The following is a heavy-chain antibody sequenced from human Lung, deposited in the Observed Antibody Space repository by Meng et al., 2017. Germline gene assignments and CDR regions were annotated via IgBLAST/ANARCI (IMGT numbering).Heavy chain of an antibody. V-gene: IGHV3-73*01. J-gene: IGHJ3*02. CDR1: DFTFSGSD. CDR3: TLYTNCHI. Sequence: GESLKISCTASDFTFSGSDVHWVRQASGKGLEWVGRIRSKRDTYATAYAVSVKGRFTISSDDSKKTAYLQMNSLETEDTALYYSTLYTNCHIWGQGTMVTVSS. D-gene: IGHD2-2*02. CDR2: IRSKRDTYAT.